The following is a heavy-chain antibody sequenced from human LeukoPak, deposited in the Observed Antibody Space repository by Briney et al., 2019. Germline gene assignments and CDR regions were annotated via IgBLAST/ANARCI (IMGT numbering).Heavy chain of an antibody. CDR2: IYYSGST. CDR3: AGEIAAGTTSIWFDP. V-gene: IGHV4-30-4*08. CDR1: GVSISSGDYY. J-gene: IGHJ5*02. D-gene: IGHD6-13*01. Sequence: SSETLSLTCTLSGVSISSGDYYWSWIRQPPRKGLEWIGYIYYSGSTSYNPSLKSRLTISVDTSKNQFSLKLSSVTAADTAVYYCAGEIAAGTTSIWFDPWGQGTLVTVSS.